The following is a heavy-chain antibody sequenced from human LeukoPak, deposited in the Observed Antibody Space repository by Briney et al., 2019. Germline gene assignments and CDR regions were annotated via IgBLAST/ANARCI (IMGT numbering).Heavy chain of an antibody. V-gene: IGHV4-4*07. CDR3: ARAAHDYGDYVEFRAWYFDL. CDR1: GGSISSYY. D-gene: IGHD4-17*01. CDR2: IYTSGST. Sequence: SETLSLTCTVSGGSISSYYWSWIRQPAGKGLEWIGRIYTSGSTNYNPSLKSRVTMSVDTSKNQFSLKLSSVTAADTAVYYCARAAHDYGDYVEFRAWYFDLWGRGTLVTVSS. J-gene: IGHJ2*01.